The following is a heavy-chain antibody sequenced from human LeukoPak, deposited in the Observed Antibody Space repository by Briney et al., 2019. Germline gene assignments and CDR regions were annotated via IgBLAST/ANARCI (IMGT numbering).Heavy chain of an antibody. V-gene: IGHV3-74*01. CDR3: ARTYYDFWSGGYYYYYYMDV. CDR1: GFTFSSYW. Sequence: GGSQRLSCAASGFTFSSYWMHWVRQAPGKGLVWVSRINSDGSSTSYADSVKGRFTISRDNAKNTLYLQMNSLRAEDTAVYYCARTYYDFWSGGYYYYYYMDVWGKGTTVTVSS. D-gene: IGHD3-3*01. J-gene: IGHJ6*03. CDR2: INSDGSST.